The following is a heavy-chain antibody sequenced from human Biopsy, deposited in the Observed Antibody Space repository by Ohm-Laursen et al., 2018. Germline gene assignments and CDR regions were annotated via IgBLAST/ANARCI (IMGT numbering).Heavy chain of an antibody. V-gene: IGHV3-23*01. CDR1: GFTFSSYG. CDR2: IRGSGLTT. Sequence: GSLRLSCAASGFTFSSYGMHWVRQAPGKGLERVSAIRGSGLTTFYTDSVKGRFTISRDNSKNTLSLQMNSLRAEDTAIYYCTCRYGDSLLWGQGTMVTVSS. CDR3: TCRYGDSLL. D-gene: IGHD4-17*01. J-gene: IGHJ3*01.